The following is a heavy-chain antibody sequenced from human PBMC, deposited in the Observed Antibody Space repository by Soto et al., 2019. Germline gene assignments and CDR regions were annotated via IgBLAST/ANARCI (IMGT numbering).Heavy chain of an antibody. J-gene: IGHJ4*02. CDR1: GFTFTSSA. V-gene: IGHV1-58*01. D-gene: IGHD6-19*01. Sequence: SVKVSCKASGFTFTSSAVQWVRQARGQRLEWIGWIVVGSGNTNYAQKFQERVTITRDMSTSTAYMELSSLRSEDTAVYYCAAVYSSGWYNYFDYWGQGTLVTVSS. CDR2: IVVGSGNT. CDR3: AAVYSSGWYNYFDY.